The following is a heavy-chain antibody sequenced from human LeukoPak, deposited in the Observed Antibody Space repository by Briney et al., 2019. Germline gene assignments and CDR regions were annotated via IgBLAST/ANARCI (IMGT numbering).Heavy chain of an antibody. D-gene: IGHD3-10*01. Sequence: PSQTLSLTCTVSGGSISSGDYYWNWIRQPPGEGLEWIGYIYYSGSGSSYYSPSLKSRVTMSVDTSKNQFSLKLSSVTAADTADYYCARGSHYGSGSQYYYYYYMDVWGKGTTVTVSS. CDR3: ARGSHYGSGSQYYYYYYMDV. V-gene: IGHV4-30-4*08. CDR1: GGSISSGDYY. J-gene: IGHJ6*03. CDR2: IYYSGSGSS.